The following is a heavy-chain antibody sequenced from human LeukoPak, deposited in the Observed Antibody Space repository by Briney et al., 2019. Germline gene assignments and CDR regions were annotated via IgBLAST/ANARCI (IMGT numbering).Heavy chain of an antibody. Sequence: SQTLSLTCAVSGGSISSGDYSWSWIRQPPGKGLEWIAYIYHSGSTYYNPSLKGRVTISVDRSKNQFSLKLSSVTAADTAVYYCARNNINYDILTGYSSTNWFDPWGQGTLVTVPS. J-gene: IGHJ5*02. CDR2: IYHSGST. CDR1: GGSISSGDYS. V-gene: IGHV4-30-2*01. CDR3: ARNNINYDILTGYSSTNWFDP. D-gene: IGHD3-9*01.